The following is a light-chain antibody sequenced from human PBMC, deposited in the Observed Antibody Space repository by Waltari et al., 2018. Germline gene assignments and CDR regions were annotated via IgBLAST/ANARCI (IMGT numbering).Light chain of an antibody. CDR3: QQYGSSTYT. J-gene: IGKJ2*01. CDR1: ERVSSTY. CDR2: GAS. Sequence: ESVLTQSPGTLSLSPGERATFSCRASERVSSTYLAWYQHKPGQAPRLLIYGASSRATGIPDRFSGSGSGADFTLTISRLEPEDFAVYYCQQYGSSTYTFGQGTKLEIK. V-gene: IGKV3-20*01.